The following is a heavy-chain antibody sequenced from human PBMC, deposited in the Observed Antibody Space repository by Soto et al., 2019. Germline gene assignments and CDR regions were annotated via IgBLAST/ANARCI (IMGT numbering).Heavy chain of an antibody. CDR1: GFTVSSNY. J-gene: IGHJ3*02. CDR3: ARAVSNDYGDNDAFDI. V-gene: IGHV3-66*01. Sequence: GGSLRLSCAASGFTVSSNYMSWVRQAPGKGLEWVSVIYSGGSTYYADSVKGRFTISRDNSKNTLYLQMNSLRAEDTAVYYCARAVSNDYGDNDAFDIWGQGTMVTVSS. CDR2: IYSGGST. D-gene: IGHD4-17*01.